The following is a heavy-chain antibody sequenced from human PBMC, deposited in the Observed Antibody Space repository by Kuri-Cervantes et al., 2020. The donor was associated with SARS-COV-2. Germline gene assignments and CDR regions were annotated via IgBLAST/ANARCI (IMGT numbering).Heavy chain of an antibody. CDR1: GFTFSSYS. CDR3: ARETVDTAMGGIDY. Sequence: GESLKISCAASGFTFSSYSMNWVRQAPGKGLEWVSSISSSSSYIYYADSVKGRFTISRDNAKNSLYLQMNSLRAEDTAVYYCARETVDTAMGGIDYWGQGTLVTVSS. J-gene: IGHJ4*02. D-gene: IGHD5-18*01. V-gene: IGHV3-21*01. CDR2: ISSSSSYI.